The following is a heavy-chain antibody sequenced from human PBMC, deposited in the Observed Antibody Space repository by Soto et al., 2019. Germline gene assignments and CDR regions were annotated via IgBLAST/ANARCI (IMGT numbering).Heavy chain of an antibody. Sequence: ASVKVSCKASGYTFTSYAMHWVRQAPGQRLEWMGWINAGNGNTKYSQKFQGRVTITRDTSASTAYMELSSLRSEDTAVYYCARSPTVVTQDWYFDLWGRGTLVNVSS. CDR2: INAGNGNT. J-gene: IGHJ2*01. CDR1: GYTFTSYA. V-gene: IGHV1-3*01. CDR3: ARSPTVVTQDWYFDL. D-gene: IGHD4-17*01.